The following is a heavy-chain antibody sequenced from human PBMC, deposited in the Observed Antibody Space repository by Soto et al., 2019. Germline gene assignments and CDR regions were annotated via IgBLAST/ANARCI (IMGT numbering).Heavy chain of an antibody. D-gene: IGHD4-17*01. V-gene: IGHV3-33*01. CDR3: ARELNTVTTRDAFDI. CDR1: GFTFSSYG. CDR2: IWYDGNNK. J-gene: IGHJ3*02. Sequence: QVQLVESGGGVVQPGRSLRLSCAASGFTFSSYGMHWVRQAPGKGLEWVAVIWYDGNNKYLADSVKGSFTISRDNSKSTLYLQRNSLRAEDTAVYYCARELNTVTTRDAFDIWGQGTMVTVSS.